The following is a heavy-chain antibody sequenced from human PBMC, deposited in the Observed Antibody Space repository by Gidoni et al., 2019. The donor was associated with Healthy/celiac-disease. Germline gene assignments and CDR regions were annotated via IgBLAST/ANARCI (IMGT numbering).Heavy chain of an antibody. J-gene: IGHJ6*02. V-gene: IGHV3-21*01. CDR2: NSSSSIYI. D-gene: IGHD5-18*01. CDR1: GFPFSSYS. CDR3: ARGGGNTAMVFDGYYGMDV. Sequence: EVQLVESGGGLAKSGGSVRLSCEASGFPFSSYSLNWFRPAPGKGLEWVSSNSSSSIYIYYADSMKGRFTISRDNAKNSLYLQMSSLRAEDTAVDYCARGGGNTAMVFDGYYGMDVWGQGTTVTVSS.